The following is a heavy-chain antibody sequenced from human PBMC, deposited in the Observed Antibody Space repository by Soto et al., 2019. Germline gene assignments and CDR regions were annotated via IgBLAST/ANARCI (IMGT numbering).Heavy chain of an antibody. J-gene: IGHJ2*01. V-gene: IGHV4-31*03. D-gene: IGHD4-17*01. CDR1: GGSIRSGNHY. Sequence: QVQLQESGPGLVKPSQTLSLTCIVSGGSIRSGNHYWSWIRQHPGKGLEWIGYIYHSGTTYYNPSLKSRVSISVDTSKNQFSLNLNSLTAADTAIYYCVRIVGDYNWYFNLWGRGTLVTVSS. CDR2: IYHSGTT. CDR3: VRIVGDYNWYFNL.